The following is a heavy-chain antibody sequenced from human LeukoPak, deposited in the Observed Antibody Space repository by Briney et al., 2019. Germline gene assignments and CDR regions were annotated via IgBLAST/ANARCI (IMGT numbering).Heavy chain of an antibody. CDR2: ISYDGSNK. D-gene: IGHD2-21*01. Sequence: PGGSLRLSCAASGFTFSSYAMHWVRQAPGKGLEWVAVISYDGSNKYYADSVKGRFTISRDNSKNTQYLQMNSLRAEDTAVYYCARGGESEYFQHWGQGTLVTVSS. CDR1: GFTFSSYA. V-gene: IGHV3-30-3*01. J-gene: IGHJ1*01. CDR3: ARGGESEYFQH.